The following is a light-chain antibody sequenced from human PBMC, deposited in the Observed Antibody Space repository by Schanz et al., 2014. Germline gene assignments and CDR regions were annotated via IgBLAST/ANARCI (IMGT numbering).Light chain of an antibody. V-gene: IGLV2-23*01. CDR1: SSDVGSNDL. CDR2: EGS. J-gene: IGLJ2*01. Sequence: QSALTQPASVSGSPGQSITFSCTGTSSDVGSNDLVSWYQQHPGKAPKLIIYEGSKRPSGVSNRFSGSKSGSTASLTISGLQAEDEADYHCCSYAGTYVVFGGGTKLTVL. CDR3: CSYAGTYVV.